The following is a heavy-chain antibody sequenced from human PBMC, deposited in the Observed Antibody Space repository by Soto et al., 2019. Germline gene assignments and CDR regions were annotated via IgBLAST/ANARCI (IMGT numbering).Heavy chain of an antibody. Sequence: EVQLVESGGGLVKPGGSLRLSCVASGFNFTNAWMNWVRQVPGKGLEWVGRIKSTSDGGTTDYAAPVKGRFTISRDDSRNTMYLQMNSLKTEDTSLYYCTAEGTDWGQGTLVTVSS. D-gene: IGHD3-10*01. CDR2: IKSTSDGGTT. J-gene: IGHJ4*02. V-gene: IGHV3-15*07. CDR3: TAEGTD. CDR1: GFNFTNAW.